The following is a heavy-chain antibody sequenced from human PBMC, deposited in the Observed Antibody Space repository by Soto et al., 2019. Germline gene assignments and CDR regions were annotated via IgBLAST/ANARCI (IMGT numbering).Heavy chain of an antibody. V-gene: IGHV1-18*01. Sequence: PGQGLEWMGRISTYNGNTNYPQSLQGRLTMTTDTSTTTAYMELRSLRSDDTAVYYCARGPEDIVLVPAAIGQPYWFDPWGQGTLVTSPQ. CDR2: ISTYNGNT. J-gene: IGHJ5*02. CDR3: ARGPEDIVLVPAAIGQPYWFDP. D-gene: IGHD2-2*01.